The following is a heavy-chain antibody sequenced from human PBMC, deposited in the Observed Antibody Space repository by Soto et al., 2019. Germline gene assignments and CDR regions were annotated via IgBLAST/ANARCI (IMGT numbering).Heavy chain of an antibody. V-gene: IGHV4-34*01. Sequence: NPSETLSLTCAVYGGSFSGYYWSWIRQPPGKGLEWIGEINHSGSTNYNPSLKSRVTISVDTSKNQFSLKLSSVTAADTAVYYGARTGERTNWFEPGGQEALHTVSS. CDR3: ARTGERTNWFEP. CDR1: GGSFSGYY. CDR2: INHSGST. D-gene: IGHD1-1*01. J-gene: IGHJ5*02.